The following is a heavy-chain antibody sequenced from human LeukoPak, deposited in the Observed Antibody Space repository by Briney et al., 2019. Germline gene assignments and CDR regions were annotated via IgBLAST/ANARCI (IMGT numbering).Heavy chain of an antibody. CDR3: ARQIGNRLIDY. J-gene: IGHJ4*02. Sequence: SETLSLTCAVYGGSFSGYYWSWIRQPPGKGLEWIGEINHSGSTNYNPSLKSRVTISVDTSKNQFSLKLSSVTAADTAVYYCARQIGNRLIDYWGQGTLVTVSS. D-gene: IGHD1-14*01. CDR2: INHSGST. CDR1: GGSFSGYY. V-gene: IGHV4-34*01.